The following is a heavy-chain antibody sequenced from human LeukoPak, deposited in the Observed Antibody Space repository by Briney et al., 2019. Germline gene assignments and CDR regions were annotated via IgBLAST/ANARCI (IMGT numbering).Heavy chain of an antibody. D-gene: IGHD6-13*01. V-gene: IGHV1-24*01. J-gene: IGHJ5*02. CDR3: ATDRSIAAAGRGWWFDP. Sequence: ASVKVSCKVSGYTLTELSMQWVRQAPGKGLEWMGGFDPEDGETIYAQKFQGRVTMTEDTSTDTAYMELSSLRSEDTAVYYCATDRSIAAAGRGWWFDPWGQGTLVTVSS. CDR2: FDPEDGET. CDR1: GYTLTELS.